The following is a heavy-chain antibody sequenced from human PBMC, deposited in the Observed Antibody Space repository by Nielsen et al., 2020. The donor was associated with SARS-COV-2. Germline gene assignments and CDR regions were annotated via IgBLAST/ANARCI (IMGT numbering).Heavy chain of an antibody. D-gene: IGHD3-22*01. CDR1: GFTFSTYW. J-gene: IGHJ4*02. CDR2: INQDGSEK. V-gene: IGHV3-7*03. CDR3: ARGGYYYDY. Sequence: GGSLRLSCAASGFTFSTYWMTWVRQAPGKGLEWVANINQDGSEKYYVDSVKGRFTISRDNAKNSLYLQMNSLRAEDTAVYYCARGGYYYDYWGQGTLVTVSS.